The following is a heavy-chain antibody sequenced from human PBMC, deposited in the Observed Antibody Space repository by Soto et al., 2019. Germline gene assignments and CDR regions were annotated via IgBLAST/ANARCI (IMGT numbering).Heavy chain of an antibody. D-gene: IGHD6-6*01. J-gene: IGHJ5*02. CDR2: ISAYNGNT. V-gene: IGHV1-18*01. Sequence: ASVKVSWKASCFHFSRQWIHLVRQAPWPRLEWMGWISAYNGNTNYAQKLQGRVTMTTDTSTSTAYMELRSLRSDDTAVYYCARELYSSSRNQGNWFDPWGQGTLVTVSS. CDR1: CFHFSRQW. CDR3: ARELYSSSRNQGNWFDP.